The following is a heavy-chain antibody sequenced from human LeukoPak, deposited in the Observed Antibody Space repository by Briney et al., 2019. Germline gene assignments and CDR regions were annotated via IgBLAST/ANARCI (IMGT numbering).Heavy chain of an antibody. CDR3: ARVYRPAADPPSDSSGYFDYYGMDV. CDR2: INPSGGST. Sequence: ASVKVSCKASGYTFTRYYMHWVRQAPGQGLEWMGIINPSGGSTSYAQKFQGRVTMTRDTSTSTVYMELSSLRSEDTAVYYCARVYRPAADPPSDSSGYFDYYGMDVWGQGTTVTVSS. D-gene: IGHD3-22*01. CDR1: GYTFTRYY. J-gene: IGHJ6*02. V-gene: IGHV1-46*01.